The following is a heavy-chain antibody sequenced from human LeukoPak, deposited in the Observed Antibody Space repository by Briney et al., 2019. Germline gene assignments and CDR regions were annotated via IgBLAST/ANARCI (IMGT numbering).Heavy chain of an antibody. J-gene: IGHJ4*02. V-gene: IGHV3-30*18. CDR3: AKLVAVMIFDY. Sequence: PGRTLRLSCAASGFTFSSNGMHWVRQAPGKGLDSVAVISFDGSDKYFADSVKGRFTISRDNSKNTLYLQMNSLRAEDTAVYYCAKLVAVMIFDYWGQGTLVTVSS. CDR2: ISFDGSDK. D-gene: IGHD2-21*01. CDR1: GFTFSSNG.